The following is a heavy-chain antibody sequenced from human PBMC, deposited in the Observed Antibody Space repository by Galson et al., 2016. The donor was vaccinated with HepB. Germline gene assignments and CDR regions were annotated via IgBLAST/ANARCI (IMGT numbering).Heavy chain of an antibody. Sequence: SETLSLTCTVSNDSITSYYWSWVRQPPGEGLFWIGNIFHSARADYNPSLRGRVTMSVDTSKSLVSLKLTSATAADTAIYYCARAAGWGKYYPGAFDVWGQGAPVTVSS. D-gene: IGHD1-26*01. V-gene: IGHV4-59*01. CDR2: IFHSARA. CDR1: NDSITSYY. J-gene: IGHJ3*01. CDR3: ARAAGWGKYYPGAFDV.